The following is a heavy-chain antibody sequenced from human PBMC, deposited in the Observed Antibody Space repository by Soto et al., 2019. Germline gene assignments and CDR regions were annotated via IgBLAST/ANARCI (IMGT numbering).Heavy chain of an antibody. CDR1: GGSISSYY. CDR3: ARDHGVYYGSGRGGAFDI. V-gene: IGHV4-59*01. D-gene: IGHD3-10*01. Sequence: QVQLQESGPGLVKPSETLSLTCTVSGGSISSYYWSWIRQPPGKGLEWIGYIYYSGSTNYNPSLNSRVTISVDTSKNQFSLKLSSVTAADTAVYYCARDHGVYYGSGRGGAFDIWGQGTMVTVSS. CDR2: IYYSGST. J-gene: IGHJ3*02.